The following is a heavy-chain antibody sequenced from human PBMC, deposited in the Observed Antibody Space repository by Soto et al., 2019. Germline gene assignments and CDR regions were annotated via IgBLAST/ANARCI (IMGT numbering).Heavy chain of an antibody. V-gene: IGHV4-30-2*03. CDR2: IYQSGVT. D-gene: IGHD2-2*01. Sequence: PSETLSLTCNMSGDSYSISTFSWSWIRQPPGKALQWIGFIYQSGVTSYNPSLASRVSTSVDTSKNQFSLTVTSVTAADTAVYFCARHHLPYRPSAEVPRWFDPWGPGILVTVSS. CDR3: ARHHLPYRPSAEVPRWFDP. J-gene: IGHJ5*02. CDR1: GDSYSISTFS.